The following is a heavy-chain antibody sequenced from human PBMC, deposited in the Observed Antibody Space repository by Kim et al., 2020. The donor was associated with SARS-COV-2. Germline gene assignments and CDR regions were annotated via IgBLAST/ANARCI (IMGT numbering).Heavy chain of an antibody. J-gene: IGHJ3*02. D-gene: IGHD1-26*01. Sequence: GGSLRLSCAASGFTFGDYAMHWVRQAPGKGLEWVSGISWNSGSIGYADSVKGRFTISRDNAKNSLYLQMNSLRAEDTALYYCAKDMLVGATTDTFIGWGLFDIWGQGTMVTVSS. CDR3: AKDMLVGATTDTFIGWGLFDI. CDR1: GFTFGDYA. V-gene: IGHV3-9*01. CDR2: ISWNSGSI.